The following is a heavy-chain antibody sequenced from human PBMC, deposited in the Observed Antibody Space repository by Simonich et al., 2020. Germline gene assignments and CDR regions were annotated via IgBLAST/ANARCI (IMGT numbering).Heavy chain of an antibody. CDR1: GFTFSSYA. CDR2: ISGSGGST. D-gene: IGHD3-22*01. J-gene: IGHJ3*02. CDR3: AKDLGERITMIVVVIDAFDI. Sequence: GGGLVQPGGSLRLSCAASGFTFSSYAMSWVLQAPGKGLGWVSAISGSGGSTYYADSVKGRFTISRDNSKNTLYLQMNSLRAEDTAVYYCAKDLGERITMIVVVIDAFDIWGQGTMVTVSS. V-gene: IGHV3-23*01.